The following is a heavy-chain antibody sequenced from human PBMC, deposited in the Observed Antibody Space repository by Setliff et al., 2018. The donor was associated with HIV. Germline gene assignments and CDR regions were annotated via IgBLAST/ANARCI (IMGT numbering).Heavy chain of an antibody. CDR3: VRPVREPVD. V-gene: IGHV3-74*01. CDR2: MNTDGSST. CDR1: GFTFSSYW. Sequence: GGSLRLSCAASGFTFSSYWMHWVRRAPGKGLVWVFGMNTDGSSTRYADSVKGRFTISRDNAKNSVYLQMNSLRAEDTAMYYCVRPVREPVDWGRGTLVTVSS. J-gene: IGHJ4*02. D-gene: IGHD6-19*01.